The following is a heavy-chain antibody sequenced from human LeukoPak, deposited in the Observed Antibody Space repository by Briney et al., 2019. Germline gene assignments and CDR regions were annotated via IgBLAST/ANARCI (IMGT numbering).Heavy chain of an antibody. J-gene: IGHJ3*02. Sequence: ASVKVSCKASGYTFTSYGISWVRQAPGQGLEWMGWISAYNSNTNYAQKLQGRVTMTTDTSTSTAYMELRSLRSDDTAVYYCARDHPYSSGWYGLDAFDIWGQGTMVTVSS. CDR3: ARDHPYSSGWYGLDAFDI. CDR1: GYTFTSYG. CDR2: ISAYNSNT. D-gene: IGHD6-19*01. V-gene: IGHV1-18*01.